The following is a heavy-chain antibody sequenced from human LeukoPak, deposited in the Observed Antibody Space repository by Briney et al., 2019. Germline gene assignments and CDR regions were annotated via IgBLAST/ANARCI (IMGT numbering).Heavy chain of an antibody. CDR3: AREEWELPDY. D-gene: IGHD1-26*01. Sequence: SETLSLTCTVSGYSISSGYYWGWIRQPPGKGLEWIGSIYHSGSTYYNPSLKSRVTISVDTSKNQFSLKLSSVTAADTAVYYCAREEWELPDYWGQGTLVTVSS. J-gene: IGHJ4*02. CDR2: IYHSGST. V-gene: IGHV4-38-2*02. CDR1: GYSISSGYY.